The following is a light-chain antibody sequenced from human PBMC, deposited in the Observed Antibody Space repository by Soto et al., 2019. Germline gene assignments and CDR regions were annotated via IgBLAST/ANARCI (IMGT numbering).Light chain of an antibody. CDR2: DVS. CDR1: SSDVGGYNY. CDR3: SSYTNTRV. J-gene: IGLJ3*02. Sequence: QSVLTQPASVSGSPGQSITISCTGTSSDVGGYNYVSWYQQHPGKAPKLMIYDVSNRPSGVSNRFSGSKSGNTASLTISGLQAEDEADYYCSSYTNTRVFGGGTKLTVL. V-gene: IGLV2-14*01.